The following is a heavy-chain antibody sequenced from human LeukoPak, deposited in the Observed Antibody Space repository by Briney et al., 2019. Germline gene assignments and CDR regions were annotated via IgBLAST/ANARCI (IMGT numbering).Heavy chain of an antibody. CDR3: ARVMTPYYDFWCGYSPSNNWFDP. V-gene: IGHV4-30-4*08. CDR2: IYYSGST. J-gene: IGHJ5*02. CDR1: GGSISSGGYY. D-gene: IGHD3-3*01. Sequence: SQTLSLTCTVSGGSISSGGYYWSWIRQPPGKGLEWIGYIYYSGSTYYNPSLKSRATISVDTSKNQFSLKLSSVTAPNTAVYYCARVMTPYYDFWCGYSPSNNWFDPWGQGTLVTVSS.